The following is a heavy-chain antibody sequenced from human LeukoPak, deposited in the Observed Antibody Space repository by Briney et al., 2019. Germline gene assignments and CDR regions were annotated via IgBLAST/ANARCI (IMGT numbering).Heavy chain of an antibody. CDR3: ASRGITGTTSYNYFDP. D-gene: IGHD1-7*01. Sequence: GGSLRLSCAASGYTFSSYATHWVRQAPGTGLEWVSFISYDGSNKYYADSVKGRFTISRDNSKNTLYLQMNSLRAEDTAVYYCASRGITGTTSYNYFDPWGQGTLVTVSS. V-gene: IGHV3-30*04. J-gene: IGHJ5*02. CDR2: ISYDGSNK. CDR1: GYTFSSYA.